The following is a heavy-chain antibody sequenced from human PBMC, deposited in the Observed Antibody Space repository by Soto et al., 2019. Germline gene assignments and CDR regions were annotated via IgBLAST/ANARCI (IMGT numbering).Heavy chain of an antibody. V-gene: IGHV3-33*01. J-gene: IGHJ4*02. CDR2: IWYDGSNK. CDR1: GFTFSSYG. Sequence: QVQLVESGGGVVQPGRSLRLSCAASGFTFSSYGMHWVRQAPGKGLEWVAVIWYDGSNKYYADFVKGRFTISRDNSKSTLYWQMNSLRAEETAVYYCARDRCRWSSGWYGDFDYWGQGTLVTVSS. D-gene: IGHD6-19*01. CDR3: ARDRCRWSSGWYGDFDY.